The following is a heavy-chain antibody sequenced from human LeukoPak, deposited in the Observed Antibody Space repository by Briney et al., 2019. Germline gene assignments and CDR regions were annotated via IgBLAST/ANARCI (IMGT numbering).Heavy chain of an antibody. CDR2: IIPIFGTA. CDR3: ATLKDIVATSGSYNWFDP. J-gene: IGHJ5*02. CDR1: GYTFTGYY. V-gene: IGHV1-69*13. D-gene: IGHD5-12*01. Sequence: AASVKVSCKASGYTFTGYYMHWVRQAPGQGLEWMGGIIPIFGTANYAQKFQGRVTITADESTSTAYMELSSLRSEDTAVYYCATLKDIVATSGSYNWFDPWGQGTLVTVSS.